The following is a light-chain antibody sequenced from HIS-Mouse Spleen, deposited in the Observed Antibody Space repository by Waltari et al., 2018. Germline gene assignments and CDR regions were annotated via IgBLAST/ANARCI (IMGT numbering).Light chain of an antibody. CDR2: EDS. J-gene: IGLJ2*01. CDR1: ALPKKY. Sequence: SYELTQPPSVSVSPGQTARITFSGDALPKKYSYWYQQKSGQAPVLVIYEDSKRPPGIPERFSGSSSGTMATLNISGAQVEDEADYYCYSTDSSGNHRVFGGGTKLTVL. CDR3: YSTDSSGNHRV. V-gene: IGLV3-10*01.